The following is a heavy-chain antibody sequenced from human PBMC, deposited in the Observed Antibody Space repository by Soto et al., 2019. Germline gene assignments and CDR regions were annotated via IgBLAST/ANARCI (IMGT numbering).Heavy chain of an antibody. J-gene: IGHJ4*02. CDR1: GGSISSYY. CDR2: IYYSGST. D-gene: IGHD5-12*01. CDR3: ARLKDGYNWNYIDY. V-gene: IGHV4-59*08. Sequence: SETLSLTCTVSGGSISSYYWSWIRQPPGKGLEWIGYIYYSGSTNYNPSLKSRVTISVDTSKNQFSLKLSSVTAADTAVYYCARLKDGYNWNYIDYWGQGTLVTVSS.